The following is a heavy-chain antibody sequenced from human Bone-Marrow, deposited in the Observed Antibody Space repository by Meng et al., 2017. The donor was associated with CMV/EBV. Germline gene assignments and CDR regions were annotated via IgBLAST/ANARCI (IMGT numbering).Heavy chain of an antibody. CDR2: INHSGST. Sequence: SETLSLTCTVSGYSISSGYYWGWIRQPPGKGLEWIGEINHSGSTNYNPSLKSRVTISVDTSKNQFSLKLSSVTAADTAVYYCARAVVYCSSTSCYLNWFDPWGQGTLVTVSS. J-gene: IGHJ5*02. V-gene: IGHV4-38-2*02. CDR1: GYSISSGYY. D-gene: IGHD2-2*01. CDR3: ARAVVYCSSTSCYLNWFDP.